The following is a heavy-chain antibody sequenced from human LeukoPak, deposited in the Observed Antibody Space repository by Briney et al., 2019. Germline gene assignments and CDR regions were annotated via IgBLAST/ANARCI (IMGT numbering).Heavy chain of an antibody. CDR3: AAMGPIFWTAY. D-gene: IGHD3-9*01. J-gene: IGHJ4*02. Sequence: GGSLRLSCAASGLTVSSNNMIWVRQAPGKGLEWVSVIYRGGSTYYADSVKGRFTISRDSSKNTLDILVNSLRAEDTAVYYCAAMGPIFWTAYWGQGTLVTVSS. V-gene: IGHV3-53*01. CDR1: GLTVSSNN. CDR2: IYRGGST.